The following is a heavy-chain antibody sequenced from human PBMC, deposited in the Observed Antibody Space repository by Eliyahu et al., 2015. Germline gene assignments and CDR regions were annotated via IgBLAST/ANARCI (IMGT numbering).Heavy chain of an antibody. CDR1: GYIFTGYY. D-gene: IGHD1-26*01. V-gene: IGHV1-2*02. Sequence: QVHLVQSGAEVKKPGASVKVXCKTSGYIFTGYYXHWXRQAPEQGLECMGWINPNSGATNYEEKFQGRVTMTRDTSVSTVYMELTRLKSDDTAVYYCARSGSPFAFDLWGQGTLVTVSS. CDR2: INPNSGAT. J-gene: IGHJ3*01. CDR3: ARSGSPFAFDL.